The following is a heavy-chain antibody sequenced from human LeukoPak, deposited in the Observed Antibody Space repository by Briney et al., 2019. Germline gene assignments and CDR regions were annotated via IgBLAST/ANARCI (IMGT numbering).Heavy chain of an antibody. Sequence: SETLSLTCAVYGGSFSGYYWSWIRQPPGKGLEWIGEINHSGSTNYNPSLKSRVTISVDTSKNQFSLKLSSVTAADTAVYYCARGPADTAMVTPYAFDIWGQGTMVTVSS. CDR1: GGSFSGYY. J-gene: IGHJ3*02. D-gene: IGHD5-18*01. CDR2: INHSGST. CDR3: ARGPADTAMVTPYAFDI. V-gene: IGHV4-34*01.